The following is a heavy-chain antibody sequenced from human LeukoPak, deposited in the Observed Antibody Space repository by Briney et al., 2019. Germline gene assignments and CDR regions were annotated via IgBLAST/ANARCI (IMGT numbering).Heavy chain of an antibody. CDR2: INHSGST. Sequence: SETLSLTCAVYGGSFSGYYWSWIRQPPGKGLEWIGEINHSGSTNYNPSLKSRVTISVDTSKNQFSLKLSSVTAADTAVYYCARGPGLDTAVAGSAFDIWGQGTMVTVSS. CDR3: ARGPGLDTAVAGSAFDI. V-gene: IGHV4-34*01. D-gene: IGHD6-19*01. J-gene: IGHJ3*02. CDR1: GGSFSGYY.